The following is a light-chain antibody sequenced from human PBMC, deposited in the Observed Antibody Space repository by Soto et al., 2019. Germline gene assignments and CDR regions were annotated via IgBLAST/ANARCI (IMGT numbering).Light chain of an antibody. V-gene: IGKV3D-7*01. J-gene: IGKJ1*01. CDR1: QSVSSSY. CDR3: QQDYNLPGT. Sequence: FLISHSPATLSLSPGERATLSCSASQSVSSSYLSWYQQKPGQAPRLLIYGASTRATGIPARFSGSGSGTDFPLTISSLQPEDFAVYYCQQDYNLPGTFGQGTKVDIK. CDR2: GAS.